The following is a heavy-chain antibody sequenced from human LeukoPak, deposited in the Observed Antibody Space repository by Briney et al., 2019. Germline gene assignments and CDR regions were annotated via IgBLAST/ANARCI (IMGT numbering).Heavy chain of an antibody. J-gene: IGHJ3*02. CDR1: GFTFSSYE. CDR2: ITSSGSTI. D-gene: IGHD3-22*01. CDR3: ARYYYDSSGLGDAFDI. Sequence: GGSLRLSCAASGFTFSSYEMNWVRQAPGKGLEWVSYITSSGSTIYYADSVKGRFTISRDNAKNSLYLQMNIPRAEDTAVYYCARYYYDSSGLGDAFDIWGQGTMVTVSS. V-gene: IGHV3-48*03.